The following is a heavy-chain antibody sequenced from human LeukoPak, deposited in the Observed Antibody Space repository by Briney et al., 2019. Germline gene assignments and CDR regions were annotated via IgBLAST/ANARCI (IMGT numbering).Heavy chain of an antibody. Sequence: PSETLSLTCTVSGGSISSYYWSWIRQHPGKGLEWIGSGYYSGSTNFNPSLKSRVTISVDTSKNQFSLKLSSVTAADTAVYYCARRGSGYSAPFDYWGQGTLVTVS. J-gene: IGHJ4*02. CDR2: GYYSGST. D-gene: IGHD3-22*01. CDR3: ARRGSGYSAPFDY. V-gene: IGHV4-59*01. CDR1: GGSISSYY.